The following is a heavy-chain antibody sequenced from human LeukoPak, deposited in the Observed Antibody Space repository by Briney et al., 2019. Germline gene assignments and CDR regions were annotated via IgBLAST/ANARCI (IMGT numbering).Heavy chain of an antibody. CDR3: ARGMGNYYDSSGYPIDAFDI. CDR1: GFTVISNY. CDR2: IYSGGST. D-gene: IGHD3-22*01. V-gene: IGHV3-66*01. Sequence: PGGSLRLSCAASGFTVISNYMSWVRQAPGKGLEWVSVIYSGGSTYYADSVKGRFTISRDNSKNTLYLQMNSLRAEDTAVYYCARGMGNYYDSSGYPIDAFDIWGQGTMVTVSS. J-gene: IGHJ3*02.